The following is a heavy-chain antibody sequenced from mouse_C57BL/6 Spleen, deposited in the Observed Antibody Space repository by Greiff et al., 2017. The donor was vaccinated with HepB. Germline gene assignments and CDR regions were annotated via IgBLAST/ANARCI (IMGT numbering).Heavy chain of an antibody. V-gene: IGHV1-69*01. CDR2: IDPSDSYT. CDR1: GYTFTSYW. CDR3: AGGNYFDY. J-gene: IGHJ2*01. D-gene: IGHD1-1*02. Sequence: VKLQESGAELVMPGASVKLSCKASGYTFTSYWMHWVKQRPGQGLEWIGEIDPSDSYTNYNQKFKGKSTLTVDKSSSTAYMQLSSLTSEDSAVYYCAGGNYFDYWGQGTTLTVSS.